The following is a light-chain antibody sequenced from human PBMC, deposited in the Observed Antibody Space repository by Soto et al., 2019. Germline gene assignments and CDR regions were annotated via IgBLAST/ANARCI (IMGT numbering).Light chain of an antibody. CDR3: QQYNNWPLYT. CDR2: GAS. V-gene: IGKV3-15*01. Sequence: EIVMTQSPATLSVSPGERATLSCRASQSVSSNLAWYQQKPGQAPRLLIYGASTRVNGIPDRFSGSGSGTEFTLTISSLQYEDVAVYYCQQYNNWPLYTFGQGTKLEIK. CDR1: QSVSSN. J-gene: IGKJ2*01.